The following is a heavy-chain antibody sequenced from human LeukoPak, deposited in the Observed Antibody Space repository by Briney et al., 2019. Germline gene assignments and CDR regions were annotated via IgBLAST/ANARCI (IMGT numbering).Heavy chain of an antibody. CDR3: ARHAINYYDSSGYYYVLDY. CDR2: IYPGDSDT. D-gene: IGHD3-22*01. Sequence: GESLKISCKGSGYSFPNYWIGWVRQMPGKGLEWMGIIYPGDSDTRYSPSFQGQVTISADKSISTAYLQWSSLKASDTAMYYCARHAINYYDSSGYYYVLDYWGQGTLVTVSS. CDR1: GYSFPNYW. J-gene: IGHJ4*02. V-gene: IGHV5-51*01.